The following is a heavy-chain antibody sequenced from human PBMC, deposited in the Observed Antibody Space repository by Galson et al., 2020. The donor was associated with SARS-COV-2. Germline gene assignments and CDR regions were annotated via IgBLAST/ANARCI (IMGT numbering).Heavy chain of an antibody. V-gene: IGHV4-34*01. Sequence: SETLSLTCAVYGGSFSGYSWTWIRQAPGKGLEWIGEINFGGNTNYSPSLRNRVTISVDTSKNQFSLRMTSVTAADTAVYYCARGHRGVVPSPVLGLGPFYSYYYMDVWAKGTTVTVSS. J-gene: IGHJ6*03. CDR1: GGSFSGYS. CDR2: INFGGNT. CDR3: ARGHRGVVPSPVLGLGPFYSYYYMDV. D-gene: IGHD3-16*01.